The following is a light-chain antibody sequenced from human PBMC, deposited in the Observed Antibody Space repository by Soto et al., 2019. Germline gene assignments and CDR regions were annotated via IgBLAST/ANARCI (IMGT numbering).Light chain of an antibody. Sequence: EIVLTQSPGTLSLSPVERATLSCMASPSVSSSYLAWYQQKPGQAPRLLIYGASSRATGIPDRFSGSGSGTDFTLTISRLEPEDFAVYYCQQYGSSPWTFGQGTKVDI. CDR1: PSVSSSY. J-gene: IGKJ1*01. CDR2: GAS. V-gene: IGKV3-20*01. CDR3: QQYGSSPWT.